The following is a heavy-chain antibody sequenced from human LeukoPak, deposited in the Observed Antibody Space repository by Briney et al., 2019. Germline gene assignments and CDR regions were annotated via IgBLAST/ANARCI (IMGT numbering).Heavy chain of an antibody. CDR3: ARGLRYSSSWYVDP. CDR2: IYYSGST. D-gene: IGHD6-13*01. CDR1: GGSISSGGYY. Sequence: SQTLSLTCTVSGGSISSGGYYWSWIRQHPGKGLEWIGYIYYSGSTYYNPSLKSRVTISVDTSKNQFSLKLSSVTAADTAVYYCARGLRYSSSWYVDPWGQGTLVTVSS. J-gene: IGHJ5*02. V-gene: IGHV4-31*03.